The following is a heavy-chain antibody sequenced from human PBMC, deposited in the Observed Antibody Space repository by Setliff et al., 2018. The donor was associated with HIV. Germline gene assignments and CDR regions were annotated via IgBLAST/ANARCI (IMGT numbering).Heavy chain of an antibody. Sequence: ASVKVSCKASGYTFTSYGISWVRQAPGQGLEWMGWISAYNGNTNYAQKLQGRVTMTTDTSTSTAYMELRSLRSDDTAVYYCARCMGRPDVSNYGDYVDYWGQGTLVTVSS. J-gene: IGHJ4*02. CDR1: GYTFTSYG. CDR2: ISAYNGNT. CDR3: ARCMGRPDVSNYGDYVDY. V-gene: IGHV1-18*01. D-gene: IGHD4-17*01.